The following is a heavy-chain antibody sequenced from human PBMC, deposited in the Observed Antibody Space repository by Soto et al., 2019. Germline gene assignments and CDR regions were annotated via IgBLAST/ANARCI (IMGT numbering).Heavy chain of an antibody. Sequence: ASVKVSCKASGYTFTSYYMHWVRQAPGQGLEWMGIINPSGGSTSYAQKFQGRVTMTRDTSTSTVYMELSSLRSEDTAVYYCARGLYGDYAGGFYAFDIWGQGTMVTVSS. CDR3: ARGLYGDYAGGFYAFDI. CDR2: INPSGGST. D-gene: IGHD4-17*01. CDR1: GYTFTSYY. V-gene: IGHV1-46*01. J-gene: IGHJ3*02.